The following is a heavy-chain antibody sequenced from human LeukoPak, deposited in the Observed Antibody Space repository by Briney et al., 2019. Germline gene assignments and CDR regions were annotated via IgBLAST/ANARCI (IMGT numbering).Heavy chain of an antibody. CDR1: GGSISSYY. CDR3: ARGRQWLVRGFDY. CDR2: IYYSGST. J-gene: IGHJ4*02. V-gene: IGHV4-59*01. Sequence: SETLSLTCTVSGGSISSYYWSWLRQPPGKGLEWIGYIYYSGSTNYNPSLKSRVTISVDTSKNQFSLKLSSVTAADTAVYYCARGRQWLVRGFDYWGQGTLVAVSS. D-gene: IGHD6-19*01.